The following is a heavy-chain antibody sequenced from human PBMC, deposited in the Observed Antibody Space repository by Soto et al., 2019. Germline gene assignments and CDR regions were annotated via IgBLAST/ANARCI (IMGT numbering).Heavy chain of an antibody. CDR2: ISAYNGNT. CDR3: ARDPPPPDY. V-gene: IGHV1-18*01. CDR1: GYTFASYA. Sequence: QVQLVQSGAEVKKPGASVKVSCKASGYTFASYAISWMRQAPGQGLEWMGWISAYNGNTNYAQKLQGRVTMTTDTSTSTAYTELRSLRSAATAVYYCARDPPPPDYWGQGTLVTVSS. J-gene: IGHJ4*02.